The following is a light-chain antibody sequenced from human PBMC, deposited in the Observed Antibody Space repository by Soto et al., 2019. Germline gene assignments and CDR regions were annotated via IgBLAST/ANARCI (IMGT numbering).Light chain of an antibody. CDR2: SAS. V-gene: IGKV1-9*01. CDR1: QGIGSH. Sequence: IQLTQSPSSLSASVGDRVTITRRASQGIGSHLVWFQQKPGMAPKLLIYSASTLYSGVPSRFSGSGSGTDFTLTISSLQPEDFATYYCQQLNSYPLTFGGGTKV. CDR3: QQLNSYPLT. J-gene: IGKJ4*01.